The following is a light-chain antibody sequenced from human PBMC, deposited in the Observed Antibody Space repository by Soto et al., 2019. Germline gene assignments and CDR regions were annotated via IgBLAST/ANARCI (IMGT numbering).Light chain of an antibody. CDR3: SSYTSSSILYV. Sequence: QSVLTQPASVSGSPGQSITISCTGTSSDVGGYNYVSWYQQHPGKAPKLMIYDVSNRPSGVSNRFSGSKSGNTASLTISGLQAEDEADYYCSSYTSSSILYVFGTGTEVTVL. V-gene: IGLV2-14*01. CDR2: DVS. J-gene: IGLJ1*01. CDR1: SSDVGGYNY.